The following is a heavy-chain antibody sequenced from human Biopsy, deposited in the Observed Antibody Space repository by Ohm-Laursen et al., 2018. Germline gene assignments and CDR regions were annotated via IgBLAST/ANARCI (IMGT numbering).Heavy chain of an antibody. CDR2: IHVKSGAT. Sequence: SSVKVSCKASGYTFTDYYLHWVRQDPGQGLEWMGWIHVKSGATNYAEKFQGRVTMTGDTSMSTAYMELNRLRSDDTAVYYCARGGLNYWYFDLWGRGTLVTVSS. CDR3: ARGGLNYWYFDL. V-gene: IGHV1-2*02. J-gene: IGHJ2*01. D-gene: IGHD1-26*01. CDR1: GYTFTDYY.